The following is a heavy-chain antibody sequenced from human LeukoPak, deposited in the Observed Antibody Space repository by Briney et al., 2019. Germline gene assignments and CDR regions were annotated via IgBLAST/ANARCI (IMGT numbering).Heavy chain of an antibody. D-gene: IGHD6-19*01. CDR2: IYHSGST. J-gene: IGHJ4*02. CDR1: GYSISSGYY. CDR3: ARDPTSSGWYRGAFDY. V-gene: IGHV4-38-2*02. Sequence: PSETLSLTCTVSGYSISSGYYWGWIRQPPGKGLEWIGSIYHSGSTYYNPSLKSRVTISVDTSKNQFSLKLSSVTAADTAVYYCARDPTSSGWYRGAFDYWGQGTLVTVSS.